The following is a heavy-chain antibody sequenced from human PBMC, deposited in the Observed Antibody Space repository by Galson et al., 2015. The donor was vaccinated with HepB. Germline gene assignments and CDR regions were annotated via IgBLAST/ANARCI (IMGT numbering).Heavy chain of an antibody. CDR2: ISYDGSNK. CDR3: AKPYSISWNYYYYYGMDV. Sequence: SMRIACAAAGFTFRSYGMHWGRQAPGKWLEWGEVISYDGSNKYYADSVKGRFTISRDNSKNTLYRQMNSLRAEDTAVYYCAKPYSISWNYYYYYGMDVWGQGTTVTVSS. D-gene: IGHD6-13*01. J-gene: IGHJ6*02. V-gene: IGHV3-30*18. CDR1: GFTFRSYG.